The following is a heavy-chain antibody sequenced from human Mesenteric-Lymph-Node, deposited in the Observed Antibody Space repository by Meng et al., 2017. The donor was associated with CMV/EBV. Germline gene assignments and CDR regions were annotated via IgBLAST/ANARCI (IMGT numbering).Heavy chain of an antibody. CDR3: AKDLNRLCVGDCPFLH. D-gene: IGHD2-21*01. Sequence: GESPKISCGASGFTFSTYGMVWVRQAPGKGLEWVAFIRYDGTKKYFADSVKGRFTISRDNSKNTLYLQMNSLRDEDTAVYYCAKDLNRLCVGDCPFLHWGQGTLVTVSS. J-gene: IGHJ1*01. CDR1: GFTFSTYG. CDR2: IRYDGTKK. V-gene: IGHV3-30*02.